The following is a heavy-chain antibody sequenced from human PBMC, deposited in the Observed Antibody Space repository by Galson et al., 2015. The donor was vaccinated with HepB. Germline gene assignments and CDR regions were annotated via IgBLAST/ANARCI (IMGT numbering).Heavy chain of an antibody. J-gene: IGHJ6*02. CDR1: GFTFNDYW. Sequence: SLRLSCATSGFTFNDYWMSWVRRAPGEGLEWVANIKQDGSETYYVDSVKGRFTISRDNAQNSLFLQMNSLRAEDTAVYYCARDRSGTRYYYYYYAMDVWGQGTTVTVSS. CDR3: ARDRSGTRYYYYYYAMDV. D-gene: IGHD1-26*01. CDR2: IKQDGSET. V-gene: IGHV3-7*03.